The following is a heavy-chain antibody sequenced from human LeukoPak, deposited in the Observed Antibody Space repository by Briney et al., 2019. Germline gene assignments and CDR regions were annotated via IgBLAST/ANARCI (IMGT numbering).Heavy chain of an antibody. CDR2: IYYSGST. V-gene: IGHV4-59*08. CDR3: ARSFHSSSWYFDY. CDR1: SGSISTYY. D-gene: IGHD6-13*01. Sequence: SETLSLTCTVPSGSISTYYWSWIRQPPGKGLEWIGYIYYSGSTNYNPSLNSRVTISVDTSKNQFSLKLSSVTAADTAVYYCARSFHSSSWYFDYWGQGTLVTVSS. J-gene: IGHJ4*02.